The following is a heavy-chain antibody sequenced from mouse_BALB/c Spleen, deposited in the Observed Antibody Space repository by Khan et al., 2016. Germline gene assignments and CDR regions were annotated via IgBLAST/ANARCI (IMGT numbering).Heavy chain of an antibody. CDR1: RFTFSNYW. CDR2: IRLKDEDYVT. V-gene: IGHV6-6*02. J-gene: IGHJ2*01. Sequence: EMKLEESGGGLVQPGGSMKLSCVTYRFTFSNYWMNWVRRCEERGLEGVVEIRLKDEDYVTYYAEAVRGWFTISRDDSKSSVYLQMNNLRAEDTGIYYCWILLWGQGTTLTVSS. CDR3: WILL.